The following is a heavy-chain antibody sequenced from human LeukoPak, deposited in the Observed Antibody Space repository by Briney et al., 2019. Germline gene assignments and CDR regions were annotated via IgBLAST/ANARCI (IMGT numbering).Heavy chain of an antibody. V-gene: IGHV3-23*01. CDR3: AKGSEYCRRTTCYPIDY. J-gene: IGHJ4*02. D-gene: IGHD2-2*01. CDR2: ISGSGDYT. CDR1: GFTFSSQA. Sequence: GGSLRLSCAASGFTFSSQAMSWVRQAPGEGLEWVSAISGSGDYTYYIDSVKGRFTISRDNSKNTLSLQMNSLRAEDTALYYCAKGSEYCRRTTCYPIDYWGQGILVTVSS.